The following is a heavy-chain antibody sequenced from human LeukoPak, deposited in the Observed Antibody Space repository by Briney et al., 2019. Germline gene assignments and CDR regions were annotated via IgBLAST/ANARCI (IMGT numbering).Heavy chain of an antibody. CDR2: ISSSSSYI. Sequence: GGSLRLSCAASGFTFSSYSMNWVRQAPGKGLEWVSSISSSSSYIYYADSVKGRFTISRDNAKNSLYLQMNSLRAEDTAVYYCARAGPGYDSSSYPFYYFDYWGQGTLVTVSS. CDR1: GFTFSSYS. V-gene: IGHV3-21*01. J-gene: IGHJ4*02. CDR3: ARAGPGYDSSSYPFYYFDY. D-gene: IGHD3-22*01.